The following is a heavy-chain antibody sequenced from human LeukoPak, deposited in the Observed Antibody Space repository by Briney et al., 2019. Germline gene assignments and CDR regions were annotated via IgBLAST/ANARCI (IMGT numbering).Heavy chain of an antibody. CDR2: ISSGGDIM. V-gene: IGHV3-11*04. D-gene: IGHD1-26*01. CDR1: GLRFSDYY. Sequence: GGSLRLSCAASGLRFSDYYVSWIRQAPGKGLQWVSYISSGGDIMHYADSVKGRFTISRDNAKNSLYLQMNSLRAEDTALYYCTRDPSNSGSYSRLDYWGQGTLVTVSS. J-gene: IGHJ4*02. CDR3: TRDPSNSGSYSRLDY.